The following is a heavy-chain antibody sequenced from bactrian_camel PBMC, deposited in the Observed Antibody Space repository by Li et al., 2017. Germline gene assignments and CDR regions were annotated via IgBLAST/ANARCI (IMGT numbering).Heavy chain of an antibody. V-gene: IGHV3S9*01. CDR3: AADRDVNVPPSLVLDSSRFHN. Sequence: HVQLVESGGGSVQAGGSLRLSCAVSVSSANDYCLGWFRQASGKEREWVGSLDSDGRINYADSVKGRFTISKDSAKKTVYLQMNSLKPEDTAMYYCAADRDVNVPPSLVLDSSRFHNWGQGTQVTVS. J-gene: IGHJ4*01. CDR2: LDSDGRI. CDR1: VSSANDYC.